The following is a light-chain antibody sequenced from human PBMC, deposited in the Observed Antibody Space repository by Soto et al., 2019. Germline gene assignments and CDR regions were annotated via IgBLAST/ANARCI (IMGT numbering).Light chain of an antibody. V-gene: IGKV3-20*01. Sequence: EIVVTQSPGTLSLSPGERATLSCRASQSISNDHLAWYQQKPGQAPRLLIYGTSNRATGGIADRFSGSGSRTDFTLTISRLEPEDFALYYCQYYGSSVTFAGGTKVEIK. CDR3: QYYGSSVT. CDR2: GTS. J-gene: IGKJ4*01. CDR1: QSISNDH.